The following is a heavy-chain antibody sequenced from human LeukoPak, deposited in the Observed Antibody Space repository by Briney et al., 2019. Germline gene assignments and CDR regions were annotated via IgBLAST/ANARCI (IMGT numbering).Heavy chain of an antibody. J-gene: IGHJ4*02. D-gene: IGHD2-2*01. CDR2: IIPILGIA. CDR3: ARDVVVVSAAQTPTIYFDY. V-gene: IGHV1-69*04. Sequence: SVKVSCKASGGTFSSYTISWVRQAPGQGLEWMGRIIPILGIANYAQKFQGRVTITADKSTSTAYMELSSLRSEDTAVYYCARDVVVVSAAQTPTIYFDYWGQGILVTVSS. CDR1: GGTFSSYT.